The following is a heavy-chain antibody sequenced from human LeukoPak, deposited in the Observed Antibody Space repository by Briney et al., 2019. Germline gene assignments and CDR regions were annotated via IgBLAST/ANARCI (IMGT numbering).Heavy chain of an antibody. Sequence: GSLRLSCAASGFTFSTCGMHWVRQAPGKGLEWVAVIWYDGSDQYYADSVKGRFTISRDNSKNTLYLQMNSLRAEDTAVYYCARSRSPLGAFDIWGQGTMVTVSS. J-gene: IGHJ3*02. D-gene: IGHD3-10*01. V-gene: IGHV3-33*01. CDR3: ARSRSPLGAFDI. CDR2: IWYDGSDQ. CDR1: GFTFSTCG.